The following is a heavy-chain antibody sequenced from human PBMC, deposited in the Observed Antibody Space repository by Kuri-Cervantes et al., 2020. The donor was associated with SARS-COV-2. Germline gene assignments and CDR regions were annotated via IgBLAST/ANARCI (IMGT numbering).Heavy chain of an antibody. CDR1: GFTFSSYA. CDR3: ARASLQEYSGSYFHYFDY. D-gene: IGHD1-26*01. CDR2: ISYDGSNK. Sequence: GESLKISCAASGFTFSSYAMHWVRQAPGKGLEWVAVISYDGSNKYYADSVKGRFTISRDNSKNTLYLQMNSLRAEDTAVYYCARASLQEYSGSYFHYFDYWGQGTLVTVSS. J-gene: IGHJ4*02. V-gene: IGHV3-30-3*01.